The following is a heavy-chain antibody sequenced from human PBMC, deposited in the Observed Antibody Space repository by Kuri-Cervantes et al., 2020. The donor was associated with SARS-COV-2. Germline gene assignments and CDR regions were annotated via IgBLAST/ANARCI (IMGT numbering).Heavy chain of an antibody. CDR1: GGSLSGYY. CDR2: INHSGST. D-gene: IGHD3-22*01. V-gene: IGHV4-34*01. CDR3: ARATYYYDSSGYYSDY. Sequence: SETLSLTCAVYGGSLSGYYWSWIRQPPGKGLEWIGEINHSGSTNYNPSLKSRVTISVDTSKDQFSLKLSSVTAADTAVYYCARATYYYDSSGYYSDYRGQGTLVTVSS. J-gene: IGHJ4*02.